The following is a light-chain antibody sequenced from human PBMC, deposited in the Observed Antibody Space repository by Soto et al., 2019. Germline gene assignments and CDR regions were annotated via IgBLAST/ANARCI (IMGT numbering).Light chain of an antibody. CDR3: QQYNSYWWT. J-gene: IGKJ1*01. CDR1: QSISSW. CDR2: DAS. V-gene: IGKV1-5*01. Sequence: DIQMTQSPSTLSASVGARVTITCRASQSISSWLAWYQQKPGKAPKLLIYDASSLESGVPSRFSGSGSGTEFTLTISSLQPDDFATYYCQQYNSYWWTFGQGTKVEIK.